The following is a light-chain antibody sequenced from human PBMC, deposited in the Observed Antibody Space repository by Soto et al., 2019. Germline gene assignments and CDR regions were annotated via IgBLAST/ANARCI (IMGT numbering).Light chain of an antibody. CDR3: SSYTGSHTLVV. Sequence: QSVLTQPPSASGSPGQSVAISCTGTSSDVGGYNYVSWYQQHPGKAPKLMIYEVNKRPSGVPDRFSGSKSGNTASLTVSGLQAEDEADYYCSSYTGSHTLVVFGGGTKLTVL. J-gene: IGLJ2*01. CDR2: EVN. V-gene: IGLV2-8*01. CDR1: SSDVGGYNY.